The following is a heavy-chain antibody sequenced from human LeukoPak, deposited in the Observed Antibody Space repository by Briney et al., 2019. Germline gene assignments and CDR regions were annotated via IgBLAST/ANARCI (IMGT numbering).Heavy chain of an antibody. CDR3: ARGYSSGWSRSREAFDI. CDR1: GYTFTGYY. V-gene: IGHV1-2*04. Sequence: ASVKVSCKASGYTFTGYYMHWVRQAPGQGLERMRWINPNSGGTNYAQKFQGWVTMTRDTSISTAYMELSRLRSDDTAVYYCARGYSSGWSRSREAFDIWGQGTMVTVSS. D-gene: IGHD6-19*01. CDR2: INPNSGGT. J-gene: IGHJ3*02.